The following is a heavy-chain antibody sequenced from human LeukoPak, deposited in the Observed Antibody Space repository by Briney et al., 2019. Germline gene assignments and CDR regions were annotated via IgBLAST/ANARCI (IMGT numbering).Heavy chain of an antibody. CDR3: ARGRPYSGGYHLDY. CDR1: GDSTSSDRYY. D-gene: IGHD1-26*01. V-gene: IGHV4-39*01. CDR2: IYYSGST. J-gene: IGHJ4*02. Sequence: SETLSLTCTVSGDSTSSDRYYGGWVRQPPGKGLEWIGNIYYSGSTYYNPSLRSRVTMSVDTSKNQFFLKLNSVTAADTAVYYCARGRPYSGGYHLDYWGQGTLVTVSA.